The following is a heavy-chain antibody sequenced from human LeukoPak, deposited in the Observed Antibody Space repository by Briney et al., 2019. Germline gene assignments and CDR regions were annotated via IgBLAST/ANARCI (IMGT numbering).Heavy chain of an antibody. J-gene: IGHJ4*02. Sequence: GGSLRLSCAASGFTFDDYAMHWARQAPGKGLEWVSGISWNSGSIGYADSVKGRFTISRDNAKNSLYLEMNSLRAEDTALYYCAKDIGSSSWYLGNWGQGTLVTVSS. CDR1: GFTFDDYA. D-gene: IGHD6-13*01. CDR2: ISWNSGSI. CDR3: AKDIGSSSWYLGN. V-gene: IGHV3-9*01.